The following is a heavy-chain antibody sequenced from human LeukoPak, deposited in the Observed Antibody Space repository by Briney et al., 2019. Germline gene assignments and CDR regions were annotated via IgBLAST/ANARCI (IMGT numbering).Heavy chain of an antibody. V-gene: IGHV5-51*01. J-gene: IGHJ6*03. CDR2: IYPGYSDT. CDR3: ATQRFNPYPPYYMDV. D-gene: IGHD3-3*01. Sequence: GEALKISCQGSGYIFTSYWIGWVRQLPGKGLEWMGIIYPGYSDTRYSPSFQGQVTISADRSISTAYLQWSSLKASDTAMYYCATQRFNPYPPYYMDVWGKGTTVTVSS. CDR1: GYIFTSYW.